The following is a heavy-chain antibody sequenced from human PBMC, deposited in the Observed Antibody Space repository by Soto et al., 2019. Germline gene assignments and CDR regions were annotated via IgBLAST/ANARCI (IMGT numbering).Heavy chain of an antibody. V-gene: IGHV3-73*02. CDR1: GFTFSGSA. CDR3: SSGGGGSW. Sequence: EVQLVESGGGLVQPGGSLKLSCAASGFTFSGSAMHWVRQASGKGLEWVGRIRSKANSYATAYAASVKGRFTISRDDSKYTAYYQMNSLKPEKAPGMYGSSGGGGSWWGQGTMVTVSS. CDR2: IRSKANSYAT. J-gene: IGHJ3*01. D-gene: IGHD1-26*01.